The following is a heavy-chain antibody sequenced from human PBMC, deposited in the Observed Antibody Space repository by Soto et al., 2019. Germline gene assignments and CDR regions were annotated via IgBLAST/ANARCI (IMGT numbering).Heavy chain of an antibody. D-gene: IGHD2-2*01. CDR1: GFTFSSYG. V-gene: IGHV3-33*08. J-gene: IGHJ6*03. Sequence: GGSLRLSCAASGFTFSSYGMHWVRQAPGKGLEWVAVIWYDGSNKYYADSVKGRFTISRDNSKNTLYLQMNSLRAEDTAVYYCARDPCSSTSCYASTYYYMDVWGKGTTVTVSS. CDR3: ARDPCSSTSCYASTYYYMDV. CDR2: IWYDGSNK.